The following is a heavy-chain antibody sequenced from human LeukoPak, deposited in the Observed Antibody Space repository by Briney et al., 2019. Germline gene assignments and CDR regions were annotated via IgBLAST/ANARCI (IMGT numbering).Heavy chain of an antibody. CDR2: INLKSGGT. J-gene: IGHJ4*02. CDR1: AYTFTVYY. Sequence: APVTVSFKASAYTFTVYYMHWVRQAPGQGLEWMGWINLKSGGTNYAQKLQGRVTITRDTSTSTAYMELSRLRSDDAAVYYCARSPHILTGENFDYWGQGTLVTVSS. V-gene: IGHV1-2*02. D-gene: IGHD3-9*01. CDR3: ARSPHILTGENFDY.